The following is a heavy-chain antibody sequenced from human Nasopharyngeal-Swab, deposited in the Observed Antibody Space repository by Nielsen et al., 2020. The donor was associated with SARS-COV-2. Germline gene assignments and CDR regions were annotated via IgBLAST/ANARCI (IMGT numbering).Heavy chain of an antibody. J-gene: IGHJ6*02. Sequence: SETLSLTCTVSGGSISSYYWSWIRQPPGKGLEWIGYIYYSGSSSYNPSLKSRVTISVDMSKNQFSLKLTSVTAADTAVYYCARDTVHYGMDVWGQGTTVTASS. D-gene: IGHD4-11*01. CDR1: GGSISSYY. CDR2: IYYSGSS. V-gene: IGHV4-59*01. CDR3: ARDTVHYGMDV.